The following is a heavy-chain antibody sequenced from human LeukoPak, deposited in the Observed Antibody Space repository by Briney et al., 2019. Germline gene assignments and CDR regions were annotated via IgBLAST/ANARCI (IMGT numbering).Heavy chain of an antibody. J-gene: IGHJ3*02. D-gene: IGHD2-2*01. CDR2: FNAGNGNT. CDR3: AREPSSPGVAFDI. V-gene: IGHV1-3*01. CDR1: GYTFTSYA. Sequence: ASVKVSCKASGYTFTSYAMHWVRQAPGQRLEWMGWFNAGNGNTSYSQNFQGRVTLTGDTSASIAYMELSSLRSEDTAVYYCAREPSSPGVAFDIWGQGTMVTVSS.